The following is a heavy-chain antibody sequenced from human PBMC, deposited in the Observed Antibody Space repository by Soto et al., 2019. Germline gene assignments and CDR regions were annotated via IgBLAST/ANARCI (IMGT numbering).Heavy chain of an antibody. D-gene: IGHD6-19*01. CDR3: ARDRAGADNWFDP. V-gene: IGHV1-69*08. Sequence: QVQLVQSGAEVKKPGSSVKVSCKASGGTFSSYTISWVRQAPGQGLEWMGRITPILGIANYAQKFQGRVTITADKSTRTAYMELGSLRSADTAVYYCARDRAGADNWFDPWGQGTLVSVSS. CDR2: ITPILGIA. CDR1: GGTFSSYT. J-gene: IGHJ5*02.